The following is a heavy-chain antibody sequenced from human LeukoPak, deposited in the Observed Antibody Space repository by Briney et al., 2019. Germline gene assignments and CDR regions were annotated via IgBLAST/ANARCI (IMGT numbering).Heavy chain of an antibody. CDR1: GFSFTTYG. CDR2: IRSDGNNK. J-gene: IGHJ4*02. V-gene: IGHV3-30*02. Sequence: PGGSLRLSCAASGFSFTTYGMHWVRQAPGKGLEWVAFIRSDGNNKFYTDSVKGRFTISRDNSKNTLYLQINSLRAEDTAVYYCAKDFDNKYDRSAPDYWGQGTLVTVSS. CDR3: AKDFDNKYDRSAPDY. D-gene: IGHD3-22*01.